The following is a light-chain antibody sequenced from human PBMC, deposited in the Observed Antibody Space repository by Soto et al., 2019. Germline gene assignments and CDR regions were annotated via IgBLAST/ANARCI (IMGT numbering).Light chain of an antibody. CDR3: QQYNDWPRT. CDR2: GAS. V-gene: IGKV3-15*01. Sequence: ETVMTHSPATLSVSPCERVTLSCRASEGVGSSLAWYQQKPGQAPRVLIYGASTTAPGIPARFSGSGSGTEFTLTISSLQSEDSAVYHCQQYNDWPRTFGQGTKVDIK. J-gene: IGKJ1*01. CDR1: EGVGSS.